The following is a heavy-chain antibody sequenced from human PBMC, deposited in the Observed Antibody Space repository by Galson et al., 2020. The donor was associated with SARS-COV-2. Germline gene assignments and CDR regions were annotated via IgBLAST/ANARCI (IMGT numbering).Heavy chain of an antibody. J-gene: IGHJ4*02. V-gene: IGHV1-8*01. CDR2: INPNSGNK. CDR1: GYTLTSHD. D-gene: IGHD3-22*01. CDR3: SGAYTDYYDARGEYIYYCGK. Sequence: ASVKVPCQPSGYTLTSHDINRVRQATGQGLEWLGWINPNSGNKGYAQKFQGRVTMTMNTSISTAYMELVSLSPDDEAVYYCSGAYTDYYDARGEYIYYCGKWGLGTLVTVSS.